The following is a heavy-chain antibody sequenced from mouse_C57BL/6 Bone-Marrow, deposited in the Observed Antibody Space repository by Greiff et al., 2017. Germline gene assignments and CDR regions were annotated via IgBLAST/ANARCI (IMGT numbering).Heavy chain of an antibody. CDR2: INPSNGGT. V-gene: IGHV1-53*01. J-gene: IGHJ3*01. Sequence: QVHVKQPGTELVKPGASVKLSCKASGYTFTRYWMHWVKQRPGQGLEWIGNINPSNGGTNYNEKFKSKATLTVDKSSSTAYMQLSSLTSEDSAVYYCARAGILWLRRAWFAYWGQGTLVTVSA. CDR3: ARAGILWLRRAWFAY. CDR1: GYTFTRYW. D-gene: IGHD2-2*01.